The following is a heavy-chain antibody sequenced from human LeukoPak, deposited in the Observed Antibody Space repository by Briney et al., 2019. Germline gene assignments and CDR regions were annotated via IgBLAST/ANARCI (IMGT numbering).Heavy chain of an antibody. CDR3: AREDTAMVTPIH. J-gene: IGHJ4*02. Sequence: ASVKVSCKASGYTFTSYGISWVRQAPGQGLEWMGWISAYNGNTNYARKLQGRVTMTTDTSTSTAYMELRSLRSDDTAVYYCAREDTAMVTPIHWGQGTLVTVSS. D-gene: IGHD5-18*01. CDR1: GYTFTSYG. CDR2: ISAYNGNT. V-gene: IGHV1-18*01.